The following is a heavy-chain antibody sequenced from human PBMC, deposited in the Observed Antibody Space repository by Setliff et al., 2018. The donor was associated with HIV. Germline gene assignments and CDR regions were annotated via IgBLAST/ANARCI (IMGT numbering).Heavy chain of an antibody. CDR2: INHSGRT. CDR3: ARGPPFAY. Sequence: PSETLSLTCAVYGGSFSGYCWSWIRQPPGKGLEWIGEINHSGRTKYNPSLKSRVTTSVDTSKNQFSLRLSSVTAADTAVYYCARGPPFAYWGQGLLVTVSS. CDR1: GGSFSGYC. V-gene: IGHV4-34*01. J-gene: IGHJ4*02.